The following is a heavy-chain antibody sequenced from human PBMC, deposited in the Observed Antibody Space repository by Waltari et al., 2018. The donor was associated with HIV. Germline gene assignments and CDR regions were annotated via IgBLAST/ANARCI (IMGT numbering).Heavy chain of an antibody. D-gene: IGHD3-10*01. CDR3: ARGGRGYYGMDV. J-gene: IGHJ6*02. V-gene: IGHV4-39*07. CDR2: IYYSGST. Sequence: QLQLQGSGPGLVKPSETLSLPCPFSVGPIRSISYYWGWIPQPPGKGLGGIGSIYYSGSTYHNPSLKSRVTISVDTSKNQFSLKLSSVTAADTAVYYCARGGRGYYGMDVWGQGTTVTVSS. CDR1: VGPIRSISYY.